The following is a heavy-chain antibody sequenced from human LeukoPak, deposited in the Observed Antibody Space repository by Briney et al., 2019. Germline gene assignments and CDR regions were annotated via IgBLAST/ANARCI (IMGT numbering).Heavy chain of an antibody. Sequence: PGRSLRLSCAASGFTFSSYAMHWVRQAPGKGLEWVAVISHDGSSKYYADSVKGRFTISRDNSKNTLYLQMNSLRAEDTAVYYCAREPIVVVPAAISPRGFDYWGQGTLVTVSS. J-gene: IGHJ4*02. CDR3: AREPIVVVPAAISPRGFDY. V-gene: IGHV3-30-3*01. D-gene: IGHD2-2*02. CDR2: ISHDGSSK. CDR1: GFTFSSYA.